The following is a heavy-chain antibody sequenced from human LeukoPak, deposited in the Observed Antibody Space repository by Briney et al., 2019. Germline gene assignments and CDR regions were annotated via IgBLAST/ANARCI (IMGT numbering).Heavy chain of an antibody. D-gene: IGHD3-16*01. CDR3: ARDGGEGGKSAFDI. CDR2: TKAKAKSYAT. CDR1: GFTFSNQY. V-gene: IGHV3-72*01. J-gene: IGHJ3*02. Sequence: SGGSLRLSCAASGFTFSNQYIGWVRQAPGKGLEWVGRTKAKAKSYATEYAAAVRGKFTISRDDSKNLVYLQMNSLKTEDTAVYYCARDGGEGGKSAFDIWGQGTMVTVSS.